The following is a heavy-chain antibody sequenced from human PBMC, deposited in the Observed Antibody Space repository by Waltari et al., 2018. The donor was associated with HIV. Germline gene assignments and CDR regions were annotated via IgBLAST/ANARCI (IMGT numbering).Heavy chain of an antibody. Sequence: VQLVVSGGGLVQPGGSLRLPCAASGFICSRHWILWVRQAPGKGLVWVSRINSDGSSTRYADAVKGRFTISRDYAKNTLYLQMNSLRAEDTAVYYCAGSLGAANWFDPWGQGTLVTVSS. J-gene: IGHJ5*02. D-gene: IGHD3-16*01. CDR3: AGSLGAANWFDP. CDR1: GFICSRHW. CDR2: INSDGSST. V-gene: IGHV3-74*01.